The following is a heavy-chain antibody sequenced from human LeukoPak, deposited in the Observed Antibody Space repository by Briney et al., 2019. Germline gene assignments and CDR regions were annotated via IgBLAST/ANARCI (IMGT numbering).Heavy chain of an antibody. J-gene: IGHJ1*01. D-gene: IGHD3-22*01. CDR1: GDSIRSGTYY. Sequence: SETLSLTCSVSGDSIRSGTYYWSWIRQPPGKGLEWIGEINHSGSTDYNPSLKSRVTISVDTSKNQFSLKLSSVTAAETAVYYCAFSSAYQQHWGQGTLVTVSS. V-gene: IGHV4-39*07. CDR2: INHSGST. CDR3: AFSSAYQQH.